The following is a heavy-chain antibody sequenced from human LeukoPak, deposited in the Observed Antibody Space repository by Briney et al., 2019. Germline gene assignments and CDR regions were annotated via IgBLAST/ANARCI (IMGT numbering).Heavy chain of an antibody. D-gene: IGHD2-21*02. CDR1: GFPFSSHG. Sequence: GALRLSCAGSGFPFSSHGMNWVRQAPGKRLEWVSGISPGGGTTYYADSVRGRFSISRDDLKNTVYLQMKNLTAEDTAVYYCAKDGAWXRFDGWGXXILVTVS. CDR2: ISPGGGTT. J-gene: IGHJ4*02. CDR3: AKDGAWXRFDG. V-gene: IGHV3-23*01.